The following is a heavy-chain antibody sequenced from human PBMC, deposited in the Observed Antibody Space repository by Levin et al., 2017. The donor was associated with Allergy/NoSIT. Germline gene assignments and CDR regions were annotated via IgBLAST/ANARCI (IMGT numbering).Heavy chain of an antibody. CDR1: GFTFSSYA. V-gene: IGHV3-30*09. CDR3: ATDPTSMWIAGLYFDL. D-gene: IGHD5-12*01. CDR2: VSYDGGNK. Sequence: GGSLRLSCAASGFTFSSYAMHWVRQAPGKGLESVAVVSYDGGNKYYADSVRGRFAISRDNSKDTLYLQMNILRGDATAVYYCATDPTSMWIAGLYFDLWGRGTLVTVSS. J-gene: IGHJ2*01.